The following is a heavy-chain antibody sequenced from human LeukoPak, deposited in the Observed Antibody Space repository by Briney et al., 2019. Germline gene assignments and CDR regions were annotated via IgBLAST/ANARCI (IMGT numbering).Heavy chain of an antibody. CDR2: INHSGST. CDR3: ARQRSRSSWFDY. V-gene: IGHV4-34*01. Sequence: PSETLSLTCAVYGGSFSGYYWSWIRQPPGKGLEWIGEINHSGSTNYNPSLKSRVTISVDTSKNQFSLKLSSVTAADTAVYYCARQRSRSSWFDYWGQGTLVTVSS. J-gene: IGHJ4*02. D-gene: IGHD6-13*01. CDR1: GGSFSGYY.